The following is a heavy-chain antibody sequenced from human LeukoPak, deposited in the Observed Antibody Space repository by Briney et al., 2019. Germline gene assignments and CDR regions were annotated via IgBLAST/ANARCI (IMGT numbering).Heavy chain of an antibody. J-gene: IGHJ4*02. CDR3: ADGGYCTNGVCYAYDY. D-gene: IGHD2-8*01. CDR1: GCTFSSYP. V-gene: IGHV1-69*05. Sequence: SVKVSCKASGCTFSSYPISWVRQAPGQGLEWMGRIIPVFGTANYAQKFQGRVTITTDESTSTDYMELSSRRSEDTAVYYCADGGYCTNGVCYAYDYWGQGTLVTVSS. CDR2: IIPVFGTA.